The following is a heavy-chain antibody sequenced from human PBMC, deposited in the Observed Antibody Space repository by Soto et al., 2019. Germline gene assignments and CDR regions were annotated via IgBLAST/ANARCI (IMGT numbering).Heavy chain of an antibody. D-gene: IGHD3-22*01. J-gene: IGHJ3*02. CDR2: IYYSGST. Sequence: SETLSLTCTVSGGSISSYYWSWIRQPPGKGLEWIGYIYYSGSTNYNPSLKSRVTISVDTSKNQFSLKLSSVTAADTAVYYCARWPLAYYDSSGADAVDIWGQGTMVTVSS. V-gene: IGHV4-59*08. CDR1: GGSISSYY. CDR3: ARWPLAYYDSSGADAVDI.